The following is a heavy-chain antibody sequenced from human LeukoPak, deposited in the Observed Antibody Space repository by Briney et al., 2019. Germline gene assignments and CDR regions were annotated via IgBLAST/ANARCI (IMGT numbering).Heavy chain of an antibody. CDR1: GDSISKYH. J-gene: IGHJ4*02. CDR3: ARLLRGDTGGYFNY. V-gene: IGHV4-59*12. Sequence: SETLSLTCTVSGDSISKYHWSWIRHPPGKGLEWIGSVDNNGGTTYSPSPKGRVTISVETSKNQFALNLSSTTAADAAVYYCARLLRGDTGGYFNYWDQGTLVTVSS. D-gene: IGHD2-21*02. CDR2: VDNNGGT.